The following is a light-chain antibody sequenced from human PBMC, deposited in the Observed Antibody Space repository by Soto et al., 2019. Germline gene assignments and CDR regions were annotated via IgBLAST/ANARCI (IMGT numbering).Light chain of an antibody. J-gene: IGLJ1*01. V-gene: IGLV3-21*04. CDR2: YDS. CDR3: QVWDITTDHYV. Sequence: SYELTQPPSVSVAPEKTARLTCGGETFGSKRVHWYRQKPGQAPVLVIYYDSDRPSGIPERFSGSNSGNTATLTINRVEAGDEADYYCQVWDITTDHYVFGTGTKVTVL. CDR1: TFGSKR.